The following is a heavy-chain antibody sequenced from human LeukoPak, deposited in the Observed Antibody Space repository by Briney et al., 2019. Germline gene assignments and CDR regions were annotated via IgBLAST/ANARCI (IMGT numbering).Heavy chain of an antibody. J-gene: IGHJ4*02. V-gene: IGHV1-18*01. CDR2: ISPYNGNT. CDR3: AIWTGNTLDY. D-gene: IGHD1-1*01. Sequence: GASVKVSCKASGYTFTNFGISWVRQAPGQGLEWMGWISPYNGNTNYAQKLQGRVTMTTDTSTNTAYMELRSLRSDDTAVYYCAIWTGNTLDYWGQGTLVTASS. CDR1: GYTFTNFG.